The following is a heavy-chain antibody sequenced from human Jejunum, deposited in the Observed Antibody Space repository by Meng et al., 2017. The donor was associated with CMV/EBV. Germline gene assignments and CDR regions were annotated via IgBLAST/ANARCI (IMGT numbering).Heavy chain of an antibody. V-gene: IGHV4-39*01. Sequence: SSSIYYWGWIRQPPGKGLEWIGSLYYSGSTYYNPSLKSRVTISVDTSKNQFSLKLSSVTAADTAVYYCARHGSSSSSLVWSYYFDYWGQGTLVTVSS. J-gene: IGHJ4*02. CDR1: SSSIYY. D-gene: IGHD6-13*01. CDR3: ARHGSSSSSLVWSYYFDY. CDR2: LYYSGST.